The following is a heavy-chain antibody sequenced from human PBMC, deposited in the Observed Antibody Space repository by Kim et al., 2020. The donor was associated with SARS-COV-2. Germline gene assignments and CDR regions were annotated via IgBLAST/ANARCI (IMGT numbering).Heavy chain of an antibody. CDR1: GFTFSTYA. V-gene: IGHV3-23*01. CDR2: ISGGGGST. D-gene: IGHD3-3*01. CDR3: AKEMSVTTQTTGGDFCEL. J-gene: IGHJ4*02. Sequence: GGSLRLSCVASGFTFSTYAMNWVRQAPGKGLEWVSGISGGGGSTYYADSVKGRFTISRDSTNNTLYLQMNSLRAEDTAVYYCAKEMSVTTQTTGGDFCELWGQGTLVTVSS.